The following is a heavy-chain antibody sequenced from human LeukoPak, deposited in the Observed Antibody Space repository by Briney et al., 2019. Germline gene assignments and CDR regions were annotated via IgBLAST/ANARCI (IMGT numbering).Heavy chain of an antibody. CDR3: ARVRSLYRSSTSCLYYYFDY. Sequence: PSETLSLTCTVSGGSISSYYWSWIRQPPGKGLEWIGYIYYSGSTNYNPSLKSRVTISVDTSKNQFSLKLSSVTAADTAVYYCARVRSLYRSSTSCLYYYFDYWGQGTLVTVSS. D-gene: IGHD2-2*01. CDR1: GGSISSYY. J-gene: IGHJ4*02. V-gene: IGHV4-59*01. CDR2: IYYSGST.